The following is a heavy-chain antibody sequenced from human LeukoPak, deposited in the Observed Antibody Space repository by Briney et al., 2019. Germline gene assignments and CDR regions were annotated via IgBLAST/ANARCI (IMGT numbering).Heavy chain of an antibody. CDR1: GGSISSYY. Sequence: NPSETLSLTCTVSGGSISSYYWGWIRQPAGKGLEWVGRIYTSGSTNYNPSLKSRVTMSVDTSKNQFSLKLSSVTAADTAVYYCAREGFVRGPDYWGQGTLVTVSS. J-gene: IGHJ4*02. CDR3: AREGFVRGPDY. CDR2: IYTSGST. D-gene: IGHD2-21*01. V-gene: IGHV4-4*07.